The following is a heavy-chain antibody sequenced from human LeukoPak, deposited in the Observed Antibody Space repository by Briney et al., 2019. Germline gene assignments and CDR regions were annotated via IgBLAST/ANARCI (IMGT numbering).Heavy chain of an antibody. J-gene: IGHJ4*02. Sequence: GGSLRLSCAASGFTFITYAMTWVRQAPGKGLEWVSSISNSGGSTYYADSVKGRFTISRDNSKNTLYLQMNSLRAEDTAVYYCASELYYFDYWGQGTLVTVSS. CDR3: ASELYYFDY. CDR2: ISNSGGST. V-gene: IGHV3-23*01. D-gene: IGHD1-26*01. CDR1: GFTFITYA.